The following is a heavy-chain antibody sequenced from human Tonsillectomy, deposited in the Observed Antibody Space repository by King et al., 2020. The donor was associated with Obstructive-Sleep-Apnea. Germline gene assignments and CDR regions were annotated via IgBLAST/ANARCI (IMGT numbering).Heavy chain of an antibody. CDR2: VYYSWSP. CDR3: ARDGSISGRVDDAFDI. Sequence: QLQESGPGLVKPSETLSLTCTVSGGSISSSSYYWGWIRQPPGKGLEWIGSVYYSWSPYYYPSLKIRVTISVDTSKNQFSLKLSSVTAADTAVYYCARDGSISGRVDDAFDIWGQGTMVTVSS. J-gene: IGHJ3*02. CDR1: GGSISSSSYY. D-gene: IGHD1-26*01. V-gene: IGHV4-39*07.